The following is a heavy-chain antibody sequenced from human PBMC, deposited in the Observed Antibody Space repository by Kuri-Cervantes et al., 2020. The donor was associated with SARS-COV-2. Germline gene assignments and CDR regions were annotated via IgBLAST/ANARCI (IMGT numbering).Heavy chain of an antibody. CDR3: AKGPRPYYYDSSGYLDY. D-gene: IGHD3-22*01. CDR2: LSWNSGIV. Sequence: SLKISCAASGFPFDDYVIHWVRQAPGKGLEWVSGLSWNSGIVGYADSVKGRFTISRDNSKNTLYLQMNSLRAEDTAVYYCAKGPRPYYYDSSGYLDYWGQGTLVTVSS. CDR1: GFPFDDYV. J-gene: IGHJ4*02. V-gene: IGHV3-9*01.